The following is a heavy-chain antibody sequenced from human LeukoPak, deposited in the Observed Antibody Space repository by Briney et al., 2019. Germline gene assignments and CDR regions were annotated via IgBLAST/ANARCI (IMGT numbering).Heavy chain of an antibody. Sequence: SETLSLTCAVYGGSFSGYYWSWIRQPPGKGLQWIGEINHSGSTNYNPSLKSRVTISVDTSKNQFSLNLSSVTAADTAVYYCARVARCTSCFDVDYWGQGTLVTVSS. CDR1: GGSFSGYY. D-gene: IGHD2-2*01. J-gene: IGHJ4*02. CDR2: INHSGST. CDR3: ARVARCTSCFDVDY. V-gene: IGHV4-34*01.